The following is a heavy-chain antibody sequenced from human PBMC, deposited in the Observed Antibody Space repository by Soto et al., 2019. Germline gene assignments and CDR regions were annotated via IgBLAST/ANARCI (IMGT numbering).Heavy chain of an antibody. D-gene: IGHD3-10*01. V-gene: IGHV3-30*18. J-gene: IGHJ4*02. CDR3: AKDRPDYYGSGSHYFDY. CDR2: ISYDGSNK. Sequence: GGSLRLSCAASGFTFSSYGMHWVRQAPGKGLEWVAVISYDGSNKYYADSVKGRFTISRDNSKSTLYLQMNSLRAEDTAVYYCAKDRPDYYGSGSHYFDYWGQGNLVPVSS. CDR1: GFTFSSYG.